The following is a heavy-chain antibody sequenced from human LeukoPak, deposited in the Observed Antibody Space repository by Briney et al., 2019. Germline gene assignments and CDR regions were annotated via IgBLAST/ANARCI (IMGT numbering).Heavy chain of an antibody. D-gene: IGHD5-24*01. V-gene: IGHV3-48*03. J-gene: IGHJ5*01. CDR3: ARGALDDYDS. Sequence: GGPLRLSCAAPGYSFRDYEMNWVRQAPGKGLEWVSYISITSNTIHYADSVKDRFNISRDNTKNSLHLHMTRLRADDTAVYYCARGALDDYDSWGQGLPVTVSS. CDR2: ISITSNTI. CDR1: GYSFRDYE.